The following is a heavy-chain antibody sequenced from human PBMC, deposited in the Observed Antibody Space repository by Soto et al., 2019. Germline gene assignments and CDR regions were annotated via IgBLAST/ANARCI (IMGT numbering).Heavy chain of an antibody. Sequence: PGGSLRLSCAASGFTFSSYSMNWVRQAPGKGLEWVSSISSSSSYIYYADSVKGRFTISRGNAKNSLYLQMNSLRAEDTAVYYCARDYGGSSSSWCWRGYGMDVWGQGTTVTVSS. CDR3: ARDYGGSSSSWCWRGYGMDV. CDR1: GFTFSSYS. D-gene: IGHD6-13*01. J-gene: IGHJ6*02. CDR2: ISSSSSYI. V-gene: IGHV3-21*01.